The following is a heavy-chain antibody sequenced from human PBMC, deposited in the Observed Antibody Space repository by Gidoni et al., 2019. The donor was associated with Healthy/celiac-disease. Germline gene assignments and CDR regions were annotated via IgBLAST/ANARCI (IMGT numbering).Heavy chain of an antibody. V-gene: IGHV3-15*01. Sequence: EVQLVEPGGGLVKPGGSLRLSCAASGFPFSNAWMSWVREAPGKGLEWVGRIKSKTDGGTTDYAAPVKGRFTISRDDSKNTMYLQMNSLKTEDTAVYYCTTEFWNLFDYWGQGTLVTVSS. CDR2: IKSKTDGGTT. CDR1: GFPFSNAW. D-gene: IGHD1-1*01. J-gene: IGHJ4*02. CDR3: TTEFWNLFDY.